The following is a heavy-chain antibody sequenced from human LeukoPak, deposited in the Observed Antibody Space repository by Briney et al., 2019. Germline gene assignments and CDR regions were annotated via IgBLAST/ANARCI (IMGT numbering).Heavy chain of an antibody. CDR3: VREGEPQTFAY. CDR2: TIPIFGTA. D-gene: IGHD3-16*01. J-gene: IGHJ4*02. CDR1: GGTLRSYA. V-gene: IGHV1-69*05. Sequence: ASVKVSCKASGGTLRSYAISWVRQAPGQGLEWMGGTIPIFGTATYAQRFQGRVTITTDESRSTAYMELNSLRSDDTAVYYCVREGEPQTFAYWGQGTLVTVSS.